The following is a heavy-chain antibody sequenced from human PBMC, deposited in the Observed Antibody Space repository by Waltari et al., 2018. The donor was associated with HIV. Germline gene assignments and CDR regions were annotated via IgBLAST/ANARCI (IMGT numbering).Heavy chain of an antibody. V-gene: IGHV3-7*01. Sequence: EVQLVESGGXXVXPGXXLRLXXEASGFSFXXSXKHXVHQPPGKGXEWVAXXXEDVSETHYVDSVKGRFTISRDDAKNSLYLQXXSLTAXDTAXYFCVRGEKERMLRFLEYXXSGNFDYWGQGTLVTVSS. CDR1: GFSFXXSX. D-gene: IGHD3-3*01. CDR2: XXEDVSET. J-gene: IGHJ4*02. CDR3: VRGEKERMLRFLEYXXSGNFDY.